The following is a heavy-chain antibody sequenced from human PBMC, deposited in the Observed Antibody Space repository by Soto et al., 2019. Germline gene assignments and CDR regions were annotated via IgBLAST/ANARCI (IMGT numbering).Heavy chain of an antibody. CDR1: GYTFTSYD. V-gene: IGHV1-8*01. D-gene: IGHD1-26*01. J-gene: IGHJ4*02. CDR2: MNPNSGNT. CDR3: ARELSGSDGPRFDY. Sequence: QVQLVQSGAEVKKPGASVKVSCKASGYTFTSYDINWVRQATGQGLEWMGWMNPNSGNTAYAQNFQGRVTMTRNTSISTAYMELSSLRSEDTAVYYCARELSGSDGPRFDYWGQGTLVTVSS.